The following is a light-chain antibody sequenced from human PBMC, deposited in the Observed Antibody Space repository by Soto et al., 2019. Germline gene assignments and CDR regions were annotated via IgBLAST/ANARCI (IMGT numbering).Light chain of an antibody. CDR2: GNN. CDR1: TSNIGGANS. J-gene: IGLJ2*01. V-gene: IGLV1-40*01. CDR3: QSYDSSLTSLV. Sequence: QSVLTQPPSVSGAPGQRVIISCTGGTSNIGGANSVNWYQQLPGAAPKLLIYGNNNRPSGVPDRFSGSKSDTSASLAITGLQPEDEADYYCQSYDSSLTSLVFGGGTQLTVL.